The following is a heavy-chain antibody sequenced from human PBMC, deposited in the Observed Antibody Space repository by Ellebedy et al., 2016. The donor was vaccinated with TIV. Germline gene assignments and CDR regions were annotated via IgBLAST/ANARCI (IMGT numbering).Heavy chain of an antibody. Sequence: GGSLRLSXKGSGYSFTSYWIGWVRQMPGKGLEWMGIIYPGDSDTRYSPSFQGQVTISADKSISTAYLQWSSLKASDTAMYYCARQEDYGSGSNGMDVWGQGTTVTVSS. J-gene: IGHJ6*02. V-gene: IGHV5-51*01. CDR1: GYSFTSYW. CDR2: IYPGDSDT. D-gene: IGHD3-10*01. CDR3: ARQEDYGSGSNGMDV.